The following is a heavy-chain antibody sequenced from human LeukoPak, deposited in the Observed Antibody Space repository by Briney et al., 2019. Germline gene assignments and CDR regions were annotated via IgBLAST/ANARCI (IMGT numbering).Heavy chain of an antibody. CDR3: ARDGQNYLFDY. J-gene: IGHJ4*02. Sequence: PGGSLRLSCAASGFTLSSYAMHWVRQAPGKGLEWVAVISYDGSNKYYADSVKGRFTISRDNSKNTLYLQMNSLRAEDTAVYYCARDGQNYLFDYWGQGTLVTVSS. CDR1: GFTLSSYA. D-gene: IGHD1-7*01. V-gene: IGHV3-30-3*01. CDR2: ISYDGSNK.